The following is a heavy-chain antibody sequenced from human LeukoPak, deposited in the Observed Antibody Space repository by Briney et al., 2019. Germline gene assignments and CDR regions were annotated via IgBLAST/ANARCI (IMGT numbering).Heavy chain of an antibody. V-gene: IGHV3-21*01. Sequence: PGGSLRLSCAGSGFTFSNSWMGWVRQAPGKGLEWVSSISSSSSYIYYADSVKGRFTISRDNAKNSLYLQMNSLRAEDTAVYYCARDRYYDFWSGYYSSFDYWGQGTLVTVSS. CDR1: GFTFSNSW. D-gene: IGHD3-3*01. CDR2: ISSSSSYI. J-gene: IGHJ4*02. CDR3: ARDRYYDFWSGYYSSFDY.